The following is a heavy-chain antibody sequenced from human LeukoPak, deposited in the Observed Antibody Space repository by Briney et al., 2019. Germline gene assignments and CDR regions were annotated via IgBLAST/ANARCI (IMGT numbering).Heavy chain of an antibody. CDR1: GFTFSSYE. V-gene: IGHV3-48*03. Sequence: PGGSLRLSCAASGFTFSSYEMSWVRQAPGKGLEWVSYISSSGSTIYYVVSVKGRFTISRDNAKNSLYLQMNSLRAEDTAVYYCARLVYSGSYFDYWGQGTLVTVSS. CDR2: ISSSGSTI. CDR3: ARLVYSGSYFDY. D-gene: IGHD1-26*01. J-gene: IGHJ4*02.